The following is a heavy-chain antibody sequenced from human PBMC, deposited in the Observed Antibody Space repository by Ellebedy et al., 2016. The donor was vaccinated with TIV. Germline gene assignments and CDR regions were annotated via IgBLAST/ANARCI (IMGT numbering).Heavy chain of an antibody. Sequence: GGSLRLSXAASGFIFSGYCMTWVRQAPGKGLEWVANINQDGIAENFVGSVMGRFTISRDNAKNSLYLQMNSLRVEDTAVYYCAKNAWTFDWWGQGTPVTVSA. CDR2: INQDGIAE. CDR1: GFIFSGYC. V-gene: IGHV3-7*01. CDR3: AKNAWTFDW. J-gene: IGHJ4*02. D-gene: IGHD3/OR15-3a*01.